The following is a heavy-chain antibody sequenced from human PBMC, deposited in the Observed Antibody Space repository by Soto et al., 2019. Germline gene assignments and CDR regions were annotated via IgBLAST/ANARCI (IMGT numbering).Heavy chain of an antibody. J-gene: IGHJ5*02. Sequence: GASVKVSCKASGGTFSSYAISWVRQAPGQGLEWMGGIIPIFGTANYAQKFQGRVTITADESTSTAYMELSSLRSEDTVVYYCAGSGRAAGPRWCGPWGQGTLGTVSS. CDR1: GGTFSSYA. V-gene: IGHV1-69*13. CDR2: IIPIFGTA. D-gene: IGHD6-13*01. CDR3: AGSGRAAGPRWCGP.